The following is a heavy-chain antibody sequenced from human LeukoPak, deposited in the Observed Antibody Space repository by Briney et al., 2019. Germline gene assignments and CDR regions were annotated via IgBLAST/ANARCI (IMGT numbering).Heavy chain of an antibody. D-gene: IGHD2-21*02. CDR3: TKGVEEVVTVVPLPDY. CDR1: GFTFSSYA. V-gene: IGHV3-23*01. CDR2: ISSSGGST. Sequence: GGSLRPSCAASGFTFSSYAMSWVRQAPGKGLEWVSAISSSGGSTYYADSVKGRFTISRDNSKNTPYLQMNSLGAEDTAVYYCTKGVEEVVTVVPLPDYWGQGTLVTVSS. J-gene: IGHJ4*02.